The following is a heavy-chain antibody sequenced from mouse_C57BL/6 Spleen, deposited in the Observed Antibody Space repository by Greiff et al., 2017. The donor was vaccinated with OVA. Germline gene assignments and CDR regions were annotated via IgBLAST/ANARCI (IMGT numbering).Heavy chain of an antibody. CDR2: INPYNGGT. Sequence: EVQLQQSGPVLVKPGASVKMSCKASGYTFTDYYMNWVKQSHGKSLEWIGVINPYNGGTSYNQKFKGKATLTVDKSSSTAYMELNSLTSEDSAVYYCARDIRPPPHYDDWYFDVWGTGTTVTVSS. CDR1: GYTFTDYY. D-gene: IGHD2-4*01. J-gene: IGHJ1*03. V-gene: IGHV1-19*01. CDR3: ARDIRPPPHYDDWYFDV.